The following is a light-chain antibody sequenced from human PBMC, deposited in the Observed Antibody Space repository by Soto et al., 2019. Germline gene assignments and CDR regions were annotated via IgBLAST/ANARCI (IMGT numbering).Light chain of an antibody. J-gene: IGLJ1*01. CDR2: GNT. Sequence: QSVLTQPPSVSAAPGQRVTISCSGSSSNIGDNYVSCYHQLPGTAPKLLIYGNTNRPSGVPDRFSGSKSGTSASLAITGLQAEDEADYYCQSYDSSLSASYVFGGGTKLTVL. CDR3: QSYDSSLSASYV. CDR1: SSNIGDNY. V-gene: IGLV1-40*01.